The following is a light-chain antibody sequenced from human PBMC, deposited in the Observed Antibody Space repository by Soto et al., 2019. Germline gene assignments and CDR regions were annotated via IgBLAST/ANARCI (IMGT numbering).Light chain of an antibody. Sequence: EIVMTQSPATLSLSPGERATLSCRASQSISSSDLAWYQHRPGQAPRLLIYAASSRATGIPVRFSGSGSGTDFTLSISRLEPEDFAVYYCQHYGSSSWTFGQGTKVDIK. CDR1: QSISSSD. CDR2: AAS. V-gene: IGKV3-20*01. CDR3: QHYGSSSWT. J-gene: IGKJ1*01.